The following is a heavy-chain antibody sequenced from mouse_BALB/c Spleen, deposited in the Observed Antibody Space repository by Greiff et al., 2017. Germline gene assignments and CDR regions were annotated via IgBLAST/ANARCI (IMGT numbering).Heavy chain of an antibody. V-gene: IGHV2-4-1*01. CDR3: ARNYDYDWLRAMDY. D-gene: IGHD2-4*01. J-gene: IGHJ4*01. CDR2: IWSGGST. Sequence: QVQLKESGPGLVQPSQSLSITCTVSGFSLTSYGVHWVRQSPGKGLEWLGVIWSGGSTDYNAAFISRLSISKDNSKSQVFFKMNSLQADDTAIYYCARNYDYDWLRAMDYWGQGTSVTVSS. CDR1: GFSLTSYG.